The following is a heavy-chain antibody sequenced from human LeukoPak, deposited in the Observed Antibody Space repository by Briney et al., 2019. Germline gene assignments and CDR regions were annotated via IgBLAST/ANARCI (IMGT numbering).Heavy chain of an antibody. J-gene: IGHJ4*02. Sequence: SETLSLTCAVSGGSISSGNWWSWVRQPPEKGLEWIGEVYYGGGTNYNPSLKSRVTISVDTSKNQFSLNLTSVTAADTAVYYCARQSSGCYDFWGQGTLVTVSS. CDR2: VYYGGGT. V-gene: IGHV4-4*02. CDR1: GGSISSGNW. D-gene: IGHD6-19*01. CDR3: ARQSSGCYDF.